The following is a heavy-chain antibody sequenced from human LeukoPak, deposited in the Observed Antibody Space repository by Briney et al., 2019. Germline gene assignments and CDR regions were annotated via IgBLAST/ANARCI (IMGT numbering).Heavy chain of an antibody. CDR2: IYPGDSDT. V-gene: IGHV5-51*01. CDR1: GYSFTSYW. J-gene: IGHJ4*02. CDR3: ARQGRAGGYTYGYFDY. Sequence: GESLKISCKGYGYSFTSYWIGWVRQMPGKGLEWMGIIYPGDSDTRYSPSFQGQVTISADKSISTAYLQWSSLKASDTAMYYCARQGRAGGYTYGYFDYWGQGTLVTVSS. D-gene: IGHD5-18*01.